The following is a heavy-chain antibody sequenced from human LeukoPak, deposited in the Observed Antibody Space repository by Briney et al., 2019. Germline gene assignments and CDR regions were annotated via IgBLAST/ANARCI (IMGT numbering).Heavy chain of an antibody. CDR1: GGSFSGYH. J-gene: IGHJ5*02. Sequence: SETLSLTCAVYGGSFSGYHGSWIRHPPRKGLEWIGEINHSGSPNYNPSLKSRVTIPVDTSKNQFSLKLSSLTAADTAVYYCARGRSSGSYYKGRWFDPWGQGTLVTVSS. CDR2: INHSGSP. D-gene: IGHD3-10*01. CDR3: ARGRSSGSYYKGRWFDP. V-gene: IGHV4-34*01.